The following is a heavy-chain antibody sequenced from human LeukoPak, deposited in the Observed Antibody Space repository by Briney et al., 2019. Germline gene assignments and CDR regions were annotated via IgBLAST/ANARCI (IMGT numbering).Heavy chain of an antibody. Sequence: GSLRLSCTVSGFTFGDYALSWVRQPPGKGLEWIGSIYHSGNTYYNPSLESRVTISVDTSKNHFSLQLSSVAAADTAVYYCTRVRPGSQSDYWGQGTLVTVSS. D-gene: IGHD3-10*01. CDR3: TRVRPGSQSDY. J-gene: IGHJ4*02. V-gene: IGHV4-38-2*02. CDR1: GFTFGDYA. CDR2: IYHSGNT.